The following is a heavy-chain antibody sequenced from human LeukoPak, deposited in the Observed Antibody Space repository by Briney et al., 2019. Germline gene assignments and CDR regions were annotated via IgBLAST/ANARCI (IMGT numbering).Heavy chain of an antibody. D-gene: IGHD3-22*01. J-gene: IGHJ3*02. CDR2: ISGSGGST. CDR3: AKTYYHDRSGYYYVGAFYI. CDR1: GFTFSSYG. V-gene: IGHV3-23*01. Sequence: GGSLRLSCAASGFTFSSYGMSWVRQAPGKGLEWVSAISGSGGSTYYADSVKGRFTISRDNSKNTLYLQMNSLRAEDTAGYYCAKTYYHDRSGYYYVGAFYILGQGTMVTVSS.